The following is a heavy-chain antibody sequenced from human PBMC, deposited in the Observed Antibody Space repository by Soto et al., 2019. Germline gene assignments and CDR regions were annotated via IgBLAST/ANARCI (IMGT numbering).Heavy chain of an antibody. CDR2: IWDDGSSK. V-gene: IGHV3-33*06. Sequence: GGSLRLSCAAPGFTFSSYGMHWVRQAPGKGLEWVALIWDDGSSKYYPDSVKGRFTISRDNSKNTVSLQLNNLRDDDTAVYYCANDSGRGGDYYGYAMGVWGQGTTVTVSS. CDR1: GFTFSSYG. J-gene: IGHJ6*02. CDR3: ANDSGRGGDYYGYAMGV.